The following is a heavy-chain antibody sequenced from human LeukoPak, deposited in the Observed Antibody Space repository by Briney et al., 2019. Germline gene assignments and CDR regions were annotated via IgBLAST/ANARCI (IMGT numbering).Heavy chain of an antibody. CDR2: IKQDGSEK. V-gene: IGHV3-7*01. J-gene: IGHJ4*02. CDR3: GREWAVDF. Sequence: GGSLRLSCTASGFTLSKHWMTWVRQAPGKGLECVAIIKQDGSEKYYVNSVKGRFTISRDNAKNSLYLQMNSLRVEDTAVYYCGREWAVDFWGQGTLVTVSS. CDR1: GFTLSKHW.